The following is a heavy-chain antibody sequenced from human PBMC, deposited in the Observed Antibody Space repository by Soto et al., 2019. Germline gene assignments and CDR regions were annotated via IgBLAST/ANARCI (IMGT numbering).Heavy chain of an antibody. Sequence: EVQLVESGGGLVQPGGSLRLSCADSGFTFSRYWMSCVRQAPGKGLEWVANIKEDGSEKYYVDSVKGRFTISRDNAKNSLYLQMNSLRAEDTAVYYCARDHYSYGYHYFDYWGQGTLVTVSS. CDR3: ARDHYSYGYHYFDY. J-gene: IGHJ4*02. D-gene: IGHD5-18*01. CDR2: IKEDGSEK. V-gene: IGHV3-7*01. CDR1: GFTFSRYW.